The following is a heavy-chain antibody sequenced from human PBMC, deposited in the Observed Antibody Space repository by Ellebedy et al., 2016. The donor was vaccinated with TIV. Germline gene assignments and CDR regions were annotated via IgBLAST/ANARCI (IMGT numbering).Heavy chain of an antibody. J-gene: IGHJ4*02. CDR2: VTNDGRNQ. V-gene: IGHV3-30*18. D-gene: IGHD2-21*01. CDR1: GFTFSAYG. Sequence: GESLKISCAASGFTFSAYGMHWVRQAPGKGLDWLAVVTNDGRNQYYADSIKGRFTISRDNSKNTLYLQMRSLRAEDSAIYYCAKEIHESGGDWGQGTLVTVSS. CDR3: AKEIHESGGD.